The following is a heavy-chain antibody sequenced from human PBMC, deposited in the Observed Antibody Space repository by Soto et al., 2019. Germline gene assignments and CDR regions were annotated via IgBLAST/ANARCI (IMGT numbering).Heavy chain of an antibody. Sequence: PGESLKISCKGSGYSFTSYWIAWVRQMPGKGLEWMGIIYPGDSDTTYSPSFQGQVTISAAKSINTAYLQWSSLKASDTAMYYCARRDITNWYYFDYWGQGALVTVSS. J-gene: IGHJ4*02. V-gene: IGHV5-51*01. CDR2: IYPGDSDT. CDR1: GYSFTSYW. D-gene: IGHD1-1*01. CDR3: ARRDITNWYYFDY.